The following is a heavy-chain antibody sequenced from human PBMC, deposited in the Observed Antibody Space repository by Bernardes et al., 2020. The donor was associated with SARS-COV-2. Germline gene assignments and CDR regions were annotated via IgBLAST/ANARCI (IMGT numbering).Heavy chain of an antibody. CDR1: GFIFSTFG. V-gene: IGHV3-33*01. J-gene: IGHJ6*02. D-gene: IGHD2-21*02. CDR3: ARYCGGGCLEGFGGTYAMDV. Sequence: GGSLRLSCAASGFIFSTFGMHWVRQAPGKGLEWVAVTWYDGKNKYYADSVKGRFTTSRDNSKNTLYLQMNSLRAEDTAVYYCARYCGGGCLEGFGGTYAMDVWGQGTTVTVSS. CDR2: TWYDGKNK.